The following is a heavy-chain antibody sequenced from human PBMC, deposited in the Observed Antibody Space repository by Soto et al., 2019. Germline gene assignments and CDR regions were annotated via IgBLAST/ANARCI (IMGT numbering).Heavy chain of an antibody. V-gene: IGHV3-11*06. CDR3: ARGAQESSGYYFDY. D-gene: IGHD3-10*01. CDR1: GFTFSDYY. Sequence: QVQLVESGGGLVKPGGSLRLSCAASGFTFSDYYMSWIRQAPGKGLEWVSYISSSSSYTNYADYVKGRFTISRDNAKNSLYLQMNSLRAEDTAVYYCARGAQESSGYYFDYWGQGTLVTVSS. CDR2: ISSSSSYT. J-gene: IGHJ4*02.